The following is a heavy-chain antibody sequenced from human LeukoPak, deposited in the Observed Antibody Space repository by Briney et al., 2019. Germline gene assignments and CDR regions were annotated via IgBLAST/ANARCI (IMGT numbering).Heavy chain of an antibody. Sequence: GGSLRLSCAASGSTLSNYAMSWVRQAPGGGLEWVSAISGSGDTTFHADSVEGRFTTSRDNSKNTLSLQMSGLRVEDSAVYFCAKDTSAWWYHRAYMNVWGAGTTVTVSS. CDR1: GSTLSNYA. V-gene: IGHV3-23*01. J-gene: IGHJ6*03. D-gene: IGHD2-15*01. CDR3: AKDTSAWWYHRAYMNV. CDR2: ISGSGDTT.